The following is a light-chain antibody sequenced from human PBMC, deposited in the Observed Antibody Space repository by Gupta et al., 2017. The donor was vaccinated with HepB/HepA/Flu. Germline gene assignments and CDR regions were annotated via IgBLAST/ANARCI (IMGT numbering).Light chain of an antibody. CDR2: DES. J-gene: IGKJ5*01. CDR1: QRVSNR. Sequence: ELVLTQSPATLPLSPGERATLSSRASQRVSNRLAWYQQKRGQAARFLIYDESNRAAGIPARFSGSGSRTELTLTISSLEHEDFAVYYCHQHANWSPITFGQGTRLEIK. V-gene: IGKV3-11*01. CDR3: HQHANWSPIT.